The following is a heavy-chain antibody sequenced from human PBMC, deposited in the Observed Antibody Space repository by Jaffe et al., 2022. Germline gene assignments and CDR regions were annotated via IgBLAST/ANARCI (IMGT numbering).Heavy chain of an antibody. D-gene: IGHD2-2*01. J-gene: IGHJ6*03. V-gene: IGHV1-3*01. Sequence: QVQLVQSGAEVKKPGASVKVSCKASGYTFTSYAMHWVRQAPGQRLEWMGWINAGNGNTKYSQKFQGRVTITRDTSASTAYMELSSLRSEDTAVYYCARGPAAMPPYYYYYMDVWGKGTTVTVSS. CDR1: GYTFTSYA. CDR2: INAGNGNT. CDR3: ARGPAAMPPYYYYYMDV.